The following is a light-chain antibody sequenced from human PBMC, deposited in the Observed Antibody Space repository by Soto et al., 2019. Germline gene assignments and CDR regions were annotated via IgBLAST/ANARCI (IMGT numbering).Light chain of an antibody. CDR1: QSVSSSY. V-gene: IGKV3-20*01. Sequence: EIVLTQSPGTLSLSPGERATLSCRASQSVSSSYLAWYQQKPGQAPRLLIYGASSRATGVPDTFSGSGSGTDFTLTISRLEPEDFAVYYCQQYGSSPRTF. J-gene: IGKJ1*01. CDR2: GAS. CDR3: QQYGSSPRT.